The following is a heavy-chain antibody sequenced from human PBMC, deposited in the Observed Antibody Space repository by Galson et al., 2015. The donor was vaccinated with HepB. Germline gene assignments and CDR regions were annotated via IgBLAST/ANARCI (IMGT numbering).Heavy chain of an antibody. CDR3: ARGPDDISVLDY. J-gene: IGHJ4*02. Sequence: SLRLSCAASGFTFSSYWMSWVRQAPGKGLEWVANIKQDGSEKYYVDSVKGRFTISRDNAKNSLFLQMNSLRAEDTAMYYGARGPDDISVLDYWGQGTLVTVSS. D-gene: IGHD3-22*01. CDR1: GFTFSSYW. CDR2: IKQDGSEK. V-gene: IGHV3-7*03.